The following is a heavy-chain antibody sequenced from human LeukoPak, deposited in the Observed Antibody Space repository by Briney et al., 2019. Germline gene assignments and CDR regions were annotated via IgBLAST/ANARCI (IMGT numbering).Heavy chain of an antibody. D-gene: IGHD3-10*01. V-gene: IGHV3-7*05. Sequence: PGGSLRLSCVASGYTFSSYWMSWVRQVPGKGLEWVANIKQDGSETYYVDSVRGRFTISRDNAKTSLYLQMNSLRVEDTAVYYCAREDTMIWGVIIVRFFDYWGQGTLVTVSS. CDR1: GYTFSSYW. CDR3: AREDTMIWGVIIVRFFDY. CDR2: IKQDGSET. J-gene: IGHJ4*02.